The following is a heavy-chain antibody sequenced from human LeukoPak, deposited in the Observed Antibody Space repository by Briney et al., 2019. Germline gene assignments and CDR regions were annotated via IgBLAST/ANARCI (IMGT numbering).Heavy chain of an antibody. Sequence: PGGSLRLSCAASGFTFSSYGMHWVRQAPGKGLEWVAFIRYDGSNKYYADSVKGRFTISRDSSKNTLYLQMNSLKTEDTAVYYCTTSFSSSWFILDYWGQGTLATVSS. CDR2: IRYDGSNK. CDR1: GFTFSSYG. V-gene: IGHV3-30*02. CDR3: TTSFSSSWFILDY. D-gene: IGHD6-13*01. J-gene: IGHJ4*02.